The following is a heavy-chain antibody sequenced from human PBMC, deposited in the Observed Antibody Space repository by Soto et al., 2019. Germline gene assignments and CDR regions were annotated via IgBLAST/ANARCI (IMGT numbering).Heavy chain of an antibody. Sequence: QVQLVQSGAEVKKPGASVKVSCKASGYTFTSYGISWVRQAPGQGLEWMGWISAYNGNTNYAQKLQGRVTMTTDTSTITAYMELRSLRSDDTAVYYCARGGRGYSYGYGPYYYYYMDVWGKGTTVTVSS. CDR1: GYTFTSYG. CDR2: ISAYNGNT. J-gene: IGHJ6*03. CDR3: ARGGRGYSYGYGPYYYYYMDV. V-gene: IGHV1-18*01. D-gene: IGHD5-18*01.